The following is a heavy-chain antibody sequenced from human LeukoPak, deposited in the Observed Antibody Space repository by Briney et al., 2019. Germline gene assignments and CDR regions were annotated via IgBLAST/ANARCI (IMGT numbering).Heavy chain of an antibody. CDR3: AKESGLWFGEVLEGYYFDY. V-gene: IGHV3-23*01. D-gene: IGHD3-10*01. J-gene: IGHJ4*02. CDR1: GFTFSSYG. CDR2: ISGSGGST. Sequence: GGTLRLSCAASGFTFSSYGMSWVRQAPGKGLEWVSAISGSGGSTYYADSVKGRFTISRDNSKNTLYLQMNSLRAEDTAVYYCAKESGLWFGEVLEGYYFDYWGQGTLVTVSS.